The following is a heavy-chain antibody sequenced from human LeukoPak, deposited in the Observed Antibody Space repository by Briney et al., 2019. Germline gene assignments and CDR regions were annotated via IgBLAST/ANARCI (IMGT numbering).Heavy chain of an antibody. V-gene: IGHV4-39*07. J-gene: IGHJ4*02. CDR2: FYHSGIT. CDR1: GGSISSSRYY. Sequence: RASETLSLTCTVSGGSISSSRYYWGWIRQPPGKGLEWIGSFYHSGITYYNPSLKSRVTISVDTSKNQFSLKLSSVTAADTAVYYCARDRTGWLQFNMWGQGTLVTVSS. D-gene: IGHD5-24*01. CDR3: ARDRTGWLQFNM.